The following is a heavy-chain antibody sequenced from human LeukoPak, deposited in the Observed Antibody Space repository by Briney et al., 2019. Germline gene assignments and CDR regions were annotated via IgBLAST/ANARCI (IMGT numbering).Heavy chain of an antibody. D-gene: IGHD3-22*01. CDR2: ISSSGSTI. V-gene: IGHV3-48*03. CDR1: GFTFSSYE. CDR3: AREAFGWYYDSSGYSDY. Sequence: GGSLRLSCAASGFTFSSYEMNWVRQAPGKGLEWVSYISSSGSTIYYADSVKGRFTISRDNAKNSLYLQMNSLRAEDTAVYYCAREAFGWYYDSSGYSDYWGQGTLVTVSS. J-gene: IGHJ4*02.